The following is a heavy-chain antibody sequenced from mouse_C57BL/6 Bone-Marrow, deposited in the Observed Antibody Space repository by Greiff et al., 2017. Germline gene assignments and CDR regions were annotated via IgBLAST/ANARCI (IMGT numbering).Heavy chain of an antibody. CDR1: GYTFTDYY. CDR2: INPNNGGT. V-gene: IGHV1-26*01. J-gene: IGHJ3*01. Sequence: EVQLQQSGPELVKPGASVKISCKASGYTFTDYYMNWVKQSHGKSLEWIGDINPNNGGTSYNQKFKGKATLTVDKSSSTAYMELRSLTSEDSAVYYCARRRNGYGWFAYWGQGTLVTVSA. D-gene: IGHD2-2*01. CDR3: ARRRNGYGWFAY.